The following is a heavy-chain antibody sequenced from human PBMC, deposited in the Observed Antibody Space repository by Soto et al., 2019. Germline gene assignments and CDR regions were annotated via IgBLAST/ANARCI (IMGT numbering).Heavy chain of an antibody. CDR2: INDSGST. J-gene: IGHJ4*02. D-gene: IGHD6-13*01. CDR3: AKDVQKKSSSFYEY. V-gene: IGHV4-34*01. Sequence: SETLSLTCAVHGGSFSGYIWTWIRQPPGRGLQWIGQINDSGSTYYNPSLKSRVIISMHTSNDQFSLELTSVTAADTAMYYCAKDVQKKSSSFYEYWGQGTLVTVSS. CDR1: GGSFSGYI.